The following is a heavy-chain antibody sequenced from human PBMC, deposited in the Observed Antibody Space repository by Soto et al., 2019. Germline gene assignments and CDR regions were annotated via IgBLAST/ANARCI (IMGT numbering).Heavy chain of an antibody. D-gene: IGHD3-10*01. V-gene: IGHV4-31*03. Sequence: QVQLQESGPGQVTPSQTLSLTCTVSGGSISSGGYYWSWIRQYPGKGLEWIGYSYYSGSTYYNPSLKSRVTISLDPSRNQFSLRLRSVTAADTAVYYCASGHYGSGSASPDAFDIWGQGTLVTVSS. CDR1: GGSISSGGYY. J-gene: IGHJ3*02. CDR2: SYYSGST. CDR3: ASGHYGSGSASPDAFDI.